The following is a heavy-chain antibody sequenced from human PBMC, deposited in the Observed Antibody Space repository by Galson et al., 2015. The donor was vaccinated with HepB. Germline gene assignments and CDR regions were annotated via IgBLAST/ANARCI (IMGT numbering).Heavy chain of an antibody. V-gene: IGHV3-30*18. CDR1: GFTFSNYG. CDR3: AKEGYGDYGYYYYMDV. CDR2: ISYDGSKK. J-gene: IGHJ6*03. Sequence: SLRLSCAASGFTFSNYGTHWVRQAPGKGLEWVAGISYDGSKKYYADSVKGRITISRDNSNNTVYLQMNSLRGEDTAAYYCAKEGYGDYGYYYYMDVWGKGTTVTVSS. D-gene: IGHD4-17*01.